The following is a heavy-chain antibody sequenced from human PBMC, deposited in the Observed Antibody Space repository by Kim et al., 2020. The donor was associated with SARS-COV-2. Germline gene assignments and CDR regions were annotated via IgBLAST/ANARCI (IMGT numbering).Heavy chain of an antibody. CDR3: ATAAPIVVVPAAEHYYYYYGMDV. CDR2: FDPEDGET. V-gene: IGHV1-24*01. Sequence: ASVKVSCKVSGYTLTELSMHWVRQAPGKGLEWMGGFDPEDGETIYAQKFQGRVTMTEDTSTDTAYMELSSLRSEDTAVYYCATAAPIVVVPAAEHYYYYYGMDVWGQGTTVTSP. D-gene: IGHD2-2*01. J-gene: IGHJ6*02. CDR1: GYTLTELS.